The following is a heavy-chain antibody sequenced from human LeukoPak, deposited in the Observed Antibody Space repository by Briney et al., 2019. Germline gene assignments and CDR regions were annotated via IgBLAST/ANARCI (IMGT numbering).Heavy chain of an antibody. D-gene: IGHD5-24*01. V-gene: IGHV3-49*03. Sequence: GGSLRLSCTASGFTFGDYAMSWFRQAPGKGLEWVGCIRSKAYGGTTEYAASVKGRFTISRDDSKSIAYLQMNSLKTEDTAVYYCTSPRWLQSPSYGMDVWGQGTTVTVSS. J-gene: IGHJ6*02. CDR3: TSPRWLQSPSYGMDV. CDR1: GFTFGDYA. CDR2: IRSKAYGGTT.